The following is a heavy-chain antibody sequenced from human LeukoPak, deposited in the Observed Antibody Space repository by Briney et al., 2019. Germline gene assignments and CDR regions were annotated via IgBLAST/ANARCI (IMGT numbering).Heavy chain of an antibody. J-gene: IGHJ4*02. CDR3: ARRSGIAVAGAFDY. CDR2: ISSSSSTI. D-gene: IGHD6-19*01. Sequence: GGSLRLSCAASGFTFSSYSMNWVRQAPGKGLEWVSYISSSSSTIYYADSVKGRFTISRDNAKNSLYLQMNSLRAGDTAVYYCARRSGIAVAGAFDYWGQGTLVTVSS. V-gene: IGHV3-48*01. CDR1: GFTFSSYS.